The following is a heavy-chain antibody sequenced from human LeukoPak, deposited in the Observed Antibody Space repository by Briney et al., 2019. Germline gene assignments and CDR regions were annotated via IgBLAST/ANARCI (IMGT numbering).Heavy chain of an antibody. CDR1: GFMFRNYA. Sequence: GGSLRLSCVASGFMFRNYAFTWVRQAPGKGLQWVSLISGSDGSTYYADSVKGRFTISRDNSKNTLYLQMRSLRVEDTAVYYCAADRERDPSCYYLVGGQGTLITVSS. CDR3: AADRERDPSCYYLV. V-gene: IGHV3-23*01. J-gene: IGHJ1*01. CDR2: ISGSDGST. D-gene: IGHD3-22*01.